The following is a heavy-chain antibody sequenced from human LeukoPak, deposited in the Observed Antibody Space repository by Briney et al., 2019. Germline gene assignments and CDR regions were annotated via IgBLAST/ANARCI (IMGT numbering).Heavy chain of an antibody. Sequence: GGSLRLSCEVSGFTVSSNYMSWVRQAPGKGLEWVSAISGSGGSTYYADSVKGRFTISRDNSKNTLYLQMNSLRAEDTAVYYCAKDLSYYCSGGSCYPDYFDYWGQGTLVTVSS. V-gene: IGHV3-23*01. J-gene: IGHJ4*02. CDR1: GFTVSSNY. CDR2: ISGSGGST. D-gene: IGHD2-15*01. CDR3: AKDLSYYCSGGSCYPDYFDY.